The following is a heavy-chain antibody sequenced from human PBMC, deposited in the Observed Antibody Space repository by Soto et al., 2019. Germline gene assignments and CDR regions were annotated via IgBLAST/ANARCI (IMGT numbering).Heavy chain of an antibody. D-gene: IGHD2-15*01. CDR2: ISGSGGST. CDR1: GFTFSSYA. V-gene: IGHV3-23*01. Sequence: ASVKVSCAASGFTFSSYAMSWVRQAPGKGLEWVSAISGSGGSTYYADSVKGRFTISRDNSKNTLYLQMNSLRAEDTAVYYCAKDLRDIVVVVAAVGVMDVWGQGTTVTVSS. J-gene: IGHJ6*02. CDR3: AKDLRDIVVVVAAVGVMDV.